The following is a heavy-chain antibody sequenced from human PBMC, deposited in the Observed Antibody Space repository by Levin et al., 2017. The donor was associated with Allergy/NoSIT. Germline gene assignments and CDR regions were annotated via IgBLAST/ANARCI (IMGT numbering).Heavy chain of an antibody. CDR2: IGTAGDT. J-gene: IGHJ6*02. CDR3: ARGAPSDGYNSFVYYGMDV. V-gene: IGHV3-13*01. Sequence: GSLRLSCAASGFTFSSYDMHWVRQATGKGLEWVSAIGTAGDTYYPGSVKGRFTISRENAKNSLYLQMNSLRAGDTAVYYCARGAPSDGYNSFVYYGMDVWGQGTTVTVSS. CDR1: GFTFSSYD. D-gene: IGHD5-24*01.